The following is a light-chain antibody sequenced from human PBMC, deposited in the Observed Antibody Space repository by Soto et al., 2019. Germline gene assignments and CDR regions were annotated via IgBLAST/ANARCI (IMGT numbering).Light chain of an antibody. V-gene: IGLV2-11*01. Sequence: QSALTQPRSVSGSPGQSVTISCTGTSSDVGGYNYVSWYQQHPGKAPKLMIFDVSKRPSGVPDRFSGSKSANTASLTISGLQAAYEADYYCCSYAGSYTYVFGTGSKVTVL. CDR3: CSYAGSYTYV. J-gene: IGLJ1*01. CDR2: DVS. CDR1: SSDVGGYNY.